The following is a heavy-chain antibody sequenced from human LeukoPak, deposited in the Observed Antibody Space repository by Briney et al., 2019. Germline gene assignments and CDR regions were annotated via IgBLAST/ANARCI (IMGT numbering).Heavy chain of an antibody. D-gene: IGHD1-1*01. V-gene: IGHV3-23*01. Sequence: GGSLRLSCAASGFTFSSYAMSWARQAPGKGLEWVSALYGSGETTYYADSVKDRFTVSRDNSKNTLYLRMDGLRAEDTAVYYCAKMAGMTRQVYYMDVWGKGATVTVSS. J-gene: IGHJ6*03. CDR1: GFTFSSYA. CDR2: LYGSGETT. CDR3: AKMAGMTRQVYYMDV.